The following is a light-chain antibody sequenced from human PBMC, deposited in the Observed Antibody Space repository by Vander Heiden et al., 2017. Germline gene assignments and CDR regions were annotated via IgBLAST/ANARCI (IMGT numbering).Light chain of an antibody. J-gene: IGLJ2*01. V-gene: IGLV1-36*01. CDR2: NDD. Sequence: QSVLTQPPSVSEAPKQRVTISCSGSNSNVGNNGVNWYQHLPGKATKLLIYNDDLLTSGVSDRFSGSRSGASASLAISGLQAEDEGDYYCASWDDSLNAVVFGGGTKLAVL. CDR1: NSNVGNNG. CDR3: ASWDDSLNAVV.